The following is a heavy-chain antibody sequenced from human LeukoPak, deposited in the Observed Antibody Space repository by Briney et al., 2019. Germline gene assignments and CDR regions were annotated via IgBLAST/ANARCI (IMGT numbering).Heavy chain of an antibody. D-gene: IGHD4-17*01. CDR3: AHAGDYGYFDY. CDR2: ISGSGGST. J-gene: IGHJ4*02. V-gene: IGHV3-23*01. CDR1: EFTFSSYA. Sequence: GGSLRLSCAASEFTFSSYAMSWVRQAPGKGLEWVSAISGSGGSTYYADSVKGRFTISRDNSKNTLYLQMNSPRAEDTAVYYCAHAGDYGYFDYWDQGTLVTVSS.